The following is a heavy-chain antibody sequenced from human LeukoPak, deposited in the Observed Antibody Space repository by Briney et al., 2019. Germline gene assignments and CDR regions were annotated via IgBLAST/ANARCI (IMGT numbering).Heavy chain of an antibody. CDR2: IYYSGST. CDR1: GGSISSYY. V-gene: IGHV4-59*01. CDR3: AGGTTSWYGKYDY. D-gene: IGHD1-14*01. Sequence: SETLSLTCTVSGGSISSYYWSWIRQPPGKGLEWIGYIYYSGSTNYNPSLKSRVTISVDTSKNQFSLKLSSVTAADTAVYYCAGGTTSWYGKYDYWGQGTLVTVSS. J-gene: IGHJ4*02.